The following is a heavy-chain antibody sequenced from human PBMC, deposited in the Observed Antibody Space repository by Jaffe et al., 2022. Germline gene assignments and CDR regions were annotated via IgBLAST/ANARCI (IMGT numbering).Heavy chain of an antibody. CDR2: VYPSRNT. V-gene: IGHV4-61*02. CDR3: ARNRGSGVQYFDPSFDY. Sequence: QVQLQESGPGLVKPSQTLSLTCAVSGGSIVSTSYYWSWIRQPAGKGLEWVGRVYPSRNTDYNPSLKSRVTISLDTSKNQFSLKLSSVTAADTAVYYCARNRGSGVQYFDPSFDYWGQGALVTVSS. D-gene: IGHD3-9*01. CDR1: GGSIVSTSYY. J-gene: IGHJ4*02.